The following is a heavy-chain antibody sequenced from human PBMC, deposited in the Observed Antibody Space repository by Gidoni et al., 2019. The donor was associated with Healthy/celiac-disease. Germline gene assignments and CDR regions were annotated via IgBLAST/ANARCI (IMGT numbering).Heavy chain of an antibody. CDR3: VYYYYGMDV. CDR1: GFTFSSYW. V-gene: IGHV3-7*01. J-gene: IGHJ6*02. CDR2: IKQDGSEK. Sequence: EVQLVESGGGLVQPGGSLRLSCAASGFTFSSYWMSWVRQAPGKGLEWLANIKQDGSEKYYVDSVKGRFTISRDNAKNSLYLQMNSLRAEDTAVYYWVYYYYGMDVWGQGTTVTVSS.